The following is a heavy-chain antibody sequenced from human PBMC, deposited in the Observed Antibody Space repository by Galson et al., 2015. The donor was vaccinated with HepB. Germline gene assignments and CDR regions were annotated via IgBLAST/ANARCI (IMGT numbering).Heavy chain of an antibody. CDR2: ISYDGSNK. V-gene: IGHV3-30-3*01. D-gene: IGHD2-2*01. CDR3: ARDPCSSTSCYSDY. Sequence: SLRLSCAASGFTFSSYAMHWVRQAPGKGLEWVAVISYDGSNKYYADSVKGRFTISRDNSKNTLYLQMNSLRAEDTAVYYCARDPCSSTSCYSDYWGQGTLVTVSS. J-gene: IGHJ4*02. CDR1: GFTFSSYA.